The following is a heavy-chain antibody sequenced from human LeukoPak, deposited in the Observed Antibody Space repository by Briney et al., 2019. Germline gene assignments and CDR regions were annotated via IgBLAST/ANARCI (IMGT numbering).Heavy chain of an antibody. D-gene: IGHD3-10*01. CDR1: GYTLTSNG. J-gene: IGHJ4*02. Sequence: ASVKVSCKASGYTLTSNGISWVRQAPGEGLEWMGWISAYNGNTNYAQKLQGRVTMTTDTSTSTAYMELRSLRSDDTAVYYCARGLDFYGSGSYYNVHARFDYWGQGTLVTVSS. CDR3: ARGLDFYGSGSYYNVHARFDY. CDR2: ISAYNGNT. V-gene: IGHV1-18*01.